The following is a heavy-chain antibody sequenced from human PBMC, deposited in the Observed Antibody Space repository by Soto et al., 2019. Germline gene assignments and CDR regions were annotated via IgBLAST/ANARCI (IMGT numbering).Heavy chain of an antibody. J-gene: IGHJ6*02. CDR3: EKFLFLFGVVMCMDV. CDR2: ISYDGSNK. Sequence: GGSLRLSFAASGFAFSSYGIHWVRQAPGKGLEWVAVISYDGSNKYYADSVKVRFTISRDNSKNTLYLQMNSLRAEDTAVYYCEKFLFLFGVVMCMDVWGQGTTVTVSS. D-gene: IGHD3-3*01. V-gene: IGHV3-30*18. CDR1: GFAFSSYG.